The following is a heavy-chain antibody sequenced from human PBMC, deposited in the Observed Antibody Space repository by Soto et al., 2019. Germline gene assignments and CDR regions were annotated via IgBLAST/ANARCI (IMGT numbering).Heavy chain of an antibody. CDR3: AKTEDSSSWYYRGWYFDL. CDR1: GFTFSSYG. D-gene: IGHD6-13*01. CDR2: ISYDGSNK. J-gene: IGHJ2*01. Sequence: QVQLVESGGGVVQPGRSLRLSCAASGFTFSSYGMHWVRQAPGKGLEWVAVISYDGSNKYYADSVKGRFTISRDNSKNTLYLQMNSLRAEDTAVYYCAKTEDSSSWYYRGWYFDLWGRGTLVTVSS. V-gene: IGHV3-30*18.